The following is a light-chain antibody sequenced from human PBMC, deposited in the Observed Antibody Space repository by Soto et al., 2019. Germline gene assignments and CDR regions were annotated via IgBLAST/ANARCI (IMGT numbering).Light chain of an antibody. V-gene: IGKV3-20*01. Sequence: EIVLTQSPGTLSLSPGERVTLSCRASQSVSSSYLAWYQQKPGQAPRLLIYGASSRATGIPDRFSGSGSGTDFTLTISRLEPEDFAVYYCQQYGSSAWTFGQGTMVEIK. CDR1: QSVSSSY. CDR2: GAS. CDR3: QQYGSSAWT. J-gene: IGKJ1*01.